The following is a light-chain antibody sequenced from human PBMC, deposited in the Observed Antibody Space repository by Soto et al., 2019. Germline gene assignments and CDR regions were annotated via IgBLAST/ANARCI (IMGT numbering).Light chain of an antibody. V-gene: IGKV1-5*01. J-gene: IGKJ3*01. CDR1: QSISSW. CDR2: DAS. Sequence: DIPMTQSPSTLSASVGDRVTITCRASQSISSWLAWYQQKPGKAPKLLIYDASSLESGVPSRFSGSGSGTEFTLTISSLQPDDFATYYCQQYNTLSEITFGPGTKVDIK. CDR3: QQYNTLSEIT.